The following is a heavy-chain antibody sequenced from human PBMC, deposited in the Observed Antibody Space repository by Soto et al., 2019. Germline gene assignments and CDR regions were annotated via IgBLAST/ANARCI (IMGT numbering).Heavy chain of an antibody. CDR1: GFTFSNAW. V-gene: IGHV3-15*07. Sequence: GGSLRLSCAASGFTFSNAWMNWVRQAPGKGLEWVGRIKSKTDGGTTDYAAPVKGRFTISRDDSKNTLYLQMNSLKTEDTAVYYCTTETESITIFGVVTHRFDPWGQGTLVTVSS. D-gene: IGHD3-3*01. J-gene: IGHJ5*02. CDR3: TTETESITIFGVVTHRFDP. CDR2: IKSKTDGGTT.